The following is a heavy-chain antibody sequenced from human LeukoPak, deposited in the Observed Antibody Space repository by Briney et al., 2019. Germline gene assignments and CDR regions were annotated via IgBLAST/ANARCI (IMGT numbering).Heavy chain of an antibody. CDR2: IYYSGST. D-gene: IGHD6-19*01. J-gene: IGHJ4*02. V-gene: IGHV4-39*02. CDR3: ARDKIAVSGPDFDC. Sequence: PSETLSLTCTVSGGSISSSSYYWGWIRQPPGKGLEWIGSIYYSGSTYYNPSLKSRVTISVDTSKNQFSLKLRSVTAADTAVYYCARDKIAVSGPDFDCWGQGTLVTVSS. CDR1: GGSISSSSYY.